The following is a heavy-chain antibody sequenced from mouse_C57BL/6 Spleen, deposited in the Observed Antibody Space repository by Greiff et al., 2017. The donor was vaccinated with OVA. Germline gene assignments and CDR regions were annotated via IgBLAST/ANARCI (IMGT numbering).Heavy chain of an antibody. V-gene: IGHV3-6*01. CDR3: ARGNWSAFFAY. CDR2: ISYDGSN. D-gene: IGHD4-1*01. J-gene: IGHJ3*01. CDR1: GYSITSGYY. Sequence: EVKLMESGPGLVKPSQSLSLTCSVTGYSITSGYYWNWIRQFPGNKLEWMGYISYDGSNNYNPSLKNRISITRDTSKNQFFLKLNSVTTEDTATYYCARGNWSAFFAYWGQGTLVTVSA.